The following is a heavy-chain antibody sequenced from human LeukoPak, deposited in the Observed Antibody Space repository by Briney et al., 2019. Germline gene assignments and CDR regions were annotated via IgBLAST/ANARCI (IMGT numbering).Heavy chain of an antibody. CDR3: ARDVSAGRWVFDY. CDR1: GGSISSGGYY. Sequence: PSQTLSLTCTVSGGSISSGGYYWSWIRQHAGKSLEWIGYIYYSGSTYYNPSLKSRVTISVDTSKNQFSLKLSSVTAADTAVYYCARDVSAGRWVFDYWGQGTLVTVSS. J-gene: IGHJ4*02. CDR2: IYYSGST. V-gene: IGHV4-31*03. D-gene: IGHD1-26*01.